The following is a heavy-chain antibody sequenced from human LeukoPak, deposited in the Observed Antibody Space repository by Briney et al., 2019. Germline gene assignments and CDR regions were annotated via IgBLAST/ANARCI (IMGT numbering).Heavy chain of an antibody. V-gene: IGHV4-59*01. CDR1: GGSISSYY. D-gene: IGHD1-26*01. J-gene: IGHJ4*02. Sequence: PSETLSLTCTVSGGSISSYYWSWIRQPPGKGLEWIGYIYHSGTPNYNPSLKSRVTISVDASKSQFSLKLSSVTAADTAIYYCARNIVGPRQVDYWGQGTLVTVSS. CDR3: ARNIVGPRQVDY. CDR2: IYHSGTP.